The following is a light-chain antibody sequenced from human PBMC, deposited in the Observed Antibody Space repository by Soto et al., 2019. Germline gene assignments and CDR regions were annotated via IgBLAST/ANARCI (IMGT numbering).Light chain of an antibody. J-gene: IGKJ4*01. CDR1: QSISSY. Sequence: DIQMTQSPSSLSASVGDRVTITCRASQSISSYLNRYQQKPGIAPKLLIYAASSLQSGVPSRFSGRGSGTDFSLIISSLQPEDFATYYCHQSDSTPRTFGEATKVEIK. V-gene: IGKV1-39*01. CDR2: AAS. CDR3: HQSDSTPRT.